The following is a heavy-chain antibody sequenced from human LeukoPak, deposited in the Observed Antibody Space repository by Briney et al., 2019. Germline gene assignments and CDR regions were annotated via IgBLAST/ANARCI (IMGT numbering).Heavy chain of an antibody. V-gene: IGHV1-3*01. CDR1: GYTFTSYA. D-gene: IGHD4-23*01. CDR2: INAGNGNT. CDR3: ARDLMTTVVADY. J-gene: IGHJ4*02. Sequence: ASVTVSCKASGYTFTSYAMHWVRQAPGQRLEWMGWINAGNGNTKYSQKFQGRVTITRDTSASTAYMELSSLRSEDTAVYYCARDLMTTVVADYWGQGTLVTVSS.